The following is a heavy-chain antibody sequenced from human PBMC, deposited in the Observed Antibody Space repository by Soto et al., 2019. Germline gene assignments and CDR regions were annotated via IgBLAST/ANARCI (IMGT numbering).Heavy chain of an antibody. D-gene: IGHD5-12*01. Sequence: LRLSCAASGFTFSSYGMHWVRQAPGKGLEWVAVISYDGSNKYYADSVKGRFTISRDNSKNTLYLQMNSLRAEDTAVYYCAKEPQGQNNVDIVATIGGLFDYWGQGTLVTVSS. CDR3: AKEPQGQNNVDIVATIGGLFDY. J-gene: IGHJ4*02. V-gene: IGHV3-30*18. CDR1: GFTFSSYG. CDR2: ISYDGSNK.